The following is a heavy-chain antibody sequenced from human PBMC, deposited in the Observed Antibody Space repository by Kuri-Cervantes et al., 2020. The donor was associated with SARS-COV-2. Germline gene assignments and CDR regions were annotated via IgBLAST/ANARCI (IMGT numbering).Heavy chain of an antibody. CDR2: ISGRGGSX. Sequence: GESLKSSCAASGXXLSSYAISWVLQATGKGLEWVSAISGRGGSXYYADSVKGRFTISRDNSKNPLYMQMNSLRAEDTAVYYCAXXSITMIVVXXTLFDYWGQGTLVTVSS. V-gene: IGHV3-23*01. CDR1: GXXLSSYA. J-gene: IGHJ4*02. CDR3: AXXSITMIVVXXTLFDY. D-gene: IGHD3-22*01.